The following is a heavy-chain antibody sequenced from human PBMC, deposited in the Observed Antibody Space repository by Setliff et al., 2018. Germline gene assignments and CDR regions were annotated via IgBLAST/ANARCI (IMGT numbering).Heavy chain of an antibody. CDR2: INPHASEK. CDR3: FGAGTCSY. V-gene: IGHV3-7*01. CDR1: GFSYSNCW. D-gene: IGHD3-10*01. J-gene: IGHJ4*02. Sequence: LSLSCTASGFSYSNCWVSWVRQAPGKGLEWLASINPHASEKYYVDSVKGRFTISRDNAKNSLSLQMNNLRTEDTAVYYCFGAGTCSYWGQGTLVTVSS.